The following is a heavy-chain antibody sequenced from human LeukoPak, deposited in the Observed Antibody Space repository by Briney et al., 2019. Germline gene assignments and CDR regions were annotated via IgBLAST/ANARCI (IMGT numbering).Heavy chain of an antibody. J-gene: IGHJ6*03. CDR3: ARGRGTSGSNRDFYYYYYMDV. D-gene: IGHD2-15*01. V-gene: IGHV1-18*03. CDR1: GYTFTSYG. CDR2: MNAGNGNT. Sequence: ASVKVSCKASGYTFTSYGISWVRQAPGQGLEWMGWMNAGNGNTKYSQKFQGRVTLIRDTSAATAYMELSSLTHDDLAVYYCARGRGTSGSNRDFYYYYYMDVWGKGTTVTVSS.